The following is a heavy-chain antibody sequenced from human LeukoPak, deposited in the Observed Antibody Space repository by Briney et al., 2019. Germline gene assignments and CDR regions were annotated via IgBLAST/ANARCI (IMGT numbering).Heavy chain of an antibody. J-gene: IGHJ3*02. CDR2: ISGSGGGT. CDR1: GVTFSSYV. CDR3: VQEGPRGLAFDI. Sequence: GGYLRLYCAASGVTFSSYVMSWVRQAPGKGPEWVSGISGSGGGTYYADSVKGRFAISRDNSKNTLYLQMNSLRDEDTAVYYCVQEGPRGLAFDIWGQGTKVTVSS. V-gene: IGHV3-23*01.